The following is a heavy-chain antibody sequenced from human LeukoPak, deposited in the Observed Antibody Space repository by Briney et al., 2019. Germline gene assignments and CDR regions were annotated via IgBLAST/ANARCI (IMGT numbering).Heavy chain of an antibody. CDR2: MNPNSGNT. V-gene: IGHV1-8*01. J-gene: IGHJ4*02. CDR3: ARGWQDRMQQQAY. D-gene: IGHD6-13*01. CDR1: GYTFTSYD. Sequence: ASVKVSCKASGYTFTSYDVNWVRQATGQELEWMGWMNPNSGNTGYAQKFQGRVTMTRNTSITTAYMELSSLRSEDTAVYYCARGWQDRMQQQAYWGQGTLVTVSS.